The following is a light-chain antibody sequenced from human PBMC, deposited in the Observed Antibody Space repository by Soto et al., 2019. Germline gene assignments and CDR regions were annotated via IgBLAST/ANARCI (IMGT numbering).Light chain of an antibody. Sequence: EIVMTQSPATLSVSPGGRATLSCRASQSISGALAWYQQKPGQAPRLFIYGASTRATSFPARFSGSGSGTDFTLTISSLQSEDFAVYYCQQYNNWPWTFGQGTKVDIK. V-gene: IGKV3-15*01. CDR3: QQYNNWPWT. CDR2: GAS. CDR1: QSISGA. J-gene: IGKJ1*01.